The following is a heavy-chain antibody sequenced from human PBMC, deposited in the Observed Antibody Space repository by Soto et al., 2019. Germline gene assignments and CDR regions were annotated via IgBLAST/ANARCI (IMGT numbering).Heavy chain of an antibody. CDR2: VSPSGTT. CDR3: ARDRGSYGMDV. Sequence: QVQLQESGPGLVKPSQTLSLTCTVSGDSISVGYYWSWIRQHPGKGLEWIGYVSPSGTTYYNPSLKCXVSISTDTSKNQFSLEVSSVTAADTAVYYCARDRGSYGMDVWGQGTTVTASS. J-gene: IGHJ6*02. CDR1: GDSISVGYY. V-gene: IGHV4-31*03.